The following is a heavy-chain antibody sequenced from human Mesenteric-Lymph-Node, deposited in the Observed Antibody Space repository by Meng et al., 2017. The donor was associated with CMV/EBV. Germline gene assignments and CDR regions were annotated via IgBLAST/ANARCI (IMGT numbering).Heavy chain of an antibody. CDR3: ARVSWNNADYNWFDP. J-gene: IGHJ5*02. Sequence: GESLKISCAASGFTFSSYWMSWVRQAPGKGLEWVAVISYDGSNKYYADSVKGRFTISRDNSKNTLYLQMNSLRAEDTAVYYCARVSWNNADYNWFDPWGQGTLVTVSS. CDR2: ISYDGSNK. D-gene: IGHD1/OR15-1a*01. V-gene: IGHV3-30*19. CDR1: GFTFSSYW.